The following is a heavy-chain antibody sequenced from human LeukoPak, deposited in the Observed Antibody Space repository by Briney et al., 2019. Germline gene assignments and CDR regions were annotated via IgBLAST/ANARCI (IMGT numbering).Heavy chain of an antibody. D-gene: IGHD1-26*01. Sequence: GGSLRLSCAASGFTFSNYNMLWVRQTPGKGLEWLFYITSGGSAVHSADSVKDRFTFSRDNAKNSLYLQMNSLRVEDTGIYYCARVGPRGDWFDYWGQGTRVTVSS. CDR1: GFTFSNYN. CDR3: ARVGPRGDWFDY. CDR2: ITSGGSAV. V-gene: IGHV3-48*01. J-gene: IGHJ5*01.